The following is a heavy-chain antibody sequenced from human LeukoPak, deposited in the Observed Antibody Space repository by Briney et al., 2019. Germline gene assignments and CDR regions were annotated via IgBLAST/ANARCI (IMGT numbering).Heavy chain of an antibody. D-gene: IGHD2-8*01. J-gene: IGHJ4*02. CDR2: INYSGNT. CDR3: ARHRYGTFDY. Sequence: SETLSLTCTVSGGSISSSSYYWGWIRQPPGKGLEWIGGINYSGNTYYNPSLKNRVTMSVDTSKNQLSLKLSSVTATDTAVYYCARHRYGTFDYWGQGTLVTVSS. CDR1: GGSISSSSYY. V-gene: IGHV4-39*01.